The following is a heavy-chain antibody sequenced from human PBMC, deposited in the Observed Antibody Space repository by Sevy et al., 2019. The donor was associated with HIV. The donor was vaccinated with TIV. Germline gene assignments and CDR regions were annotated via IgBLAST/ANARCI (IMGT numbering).Heavy chain of an antibody. CDR2: IYYNGHI. Sequence: SETLSLTCTVSGGSITSLYWNWIRQPPGKGLEWIANIYYNGHINYNPSLKSRVTLSLNTSKNQFPVRLSSVTAADTAMYYCAGGNAWGRGYSWGQGTLVTVSS. D-gene: IGHD1-26*01. CDR1: GGSITSLY. CDR3: AGGNAWGRGYS. V-gene: IGHV4-59*08. J-gene: IGHJ4*02.